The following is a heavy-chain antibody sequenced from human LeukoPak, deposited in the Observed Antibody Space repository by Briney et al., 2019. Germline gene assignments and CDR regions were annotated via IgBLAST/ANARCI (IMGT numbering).Heavy chain of an antibody. J-gene: IGHJ4*02. CDR1: GFTFSSYS. Sequence: KPGGSLRLSCAASGFTFSSYSMTWVRRAPGKGLEWVSSLTGSSTYIDYADSVKGRFTISRDNAKNSLYLQMNSLRAEDTAVYYCARDLNFWSSYSTRGFDYWGQGTLVTVSS. D-gene: IGHD3-3*01. CDR2: LTGSSTYI. CDR3: ARDLNFWSSYSTRGFDY. V-gene: IGHV3-21*01.